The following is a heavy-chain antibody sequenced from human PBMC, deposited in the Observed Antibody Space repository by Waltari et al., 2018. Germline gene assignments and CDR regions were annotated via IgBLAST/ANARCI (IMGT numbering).Heavy chain of an antibody. D-gene: IGHD3-22*01. V-gene: IGHV1-69*08. Sequence: QVQLVQSGAEVKKPGSSVKVSCKASGGTFSSYAISWVRQAPGQGLEWMGRIIPIFGTANYAQKFQGRGTITADKSTSTAYMELSSLRSEDTAVYYCASGDDSSGYYHEYFQHWGQGTLVTVSS. CDR3: ASGDDSSGYYHEYFQH. CDR2: IIPIFGTA. CDR1: GGTFSSYA. J-gene: IGHJ1*01.